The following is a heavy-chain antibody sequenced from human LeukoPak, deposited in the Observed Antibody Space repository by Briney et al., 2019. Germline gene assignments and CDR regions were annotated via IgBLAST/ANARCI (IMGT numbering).Heavy chain of an antibody. CDR3: AREVRNDAFDI. V-gene: IGHV3-21*01. Sequence: PGGSLRLSCAASGFTFSSYSMNWVRQAPGKGLGWVSSISSSSSYIYYADSVKGRFTISRDNAKNSLYLQMNSLRAEDTAVYYCAREVRNDAFDIWGQGTMVTVSS. J-gene: IGHJ3*02. CDR2: ISSSSSYI. CDR1: GFTFSSYS. D-gene: IGHD1-14*01.